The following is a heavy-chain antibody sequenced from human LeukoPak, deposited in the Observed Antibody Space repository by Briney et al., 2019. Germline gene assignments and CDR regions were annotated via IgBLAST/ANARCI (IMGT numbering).Heavy chain of an antibody. CDR1: GGSITSYY. V-gene: IGHV4-59*01. CDR3: AGTGNTLDD. J-gene: IGHJ4*02. CDR2: VSDGGRT. Sequence: ASETLSLTCSVSGGSITSYYWSWIRQPPGKGLEWIGHVSDGGRTNYSPSLRSRVSISVDTSKNQFSLKLNSVTAAAPAVSFFAGTGNTLDDWGQGTLVTVSS.